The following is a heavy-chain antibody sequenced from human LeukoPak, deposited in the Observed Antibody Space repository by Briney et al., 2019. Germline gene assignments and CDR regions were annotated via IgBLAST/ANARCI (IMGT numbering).Heavy chain of an antibody. V-gene: IGHV3-30*02. CDR2: IRYDGSNK. D-gene: IGHD6-13*01. Sequence: GGSLRLSCAASGFTFSSYGMHWVRQAPGKGLEWVAFIRYDGSNKYYADSVKGRFTISRDNSKNTLYLQMNSLRAEDTAVYYCVLAGYSSSWYAPYWGQGTLVTVSS. CDR3: VLAGYSSSWYAPY. CDR1: GFTFSSYG. J-gene: IGHJ4*02.